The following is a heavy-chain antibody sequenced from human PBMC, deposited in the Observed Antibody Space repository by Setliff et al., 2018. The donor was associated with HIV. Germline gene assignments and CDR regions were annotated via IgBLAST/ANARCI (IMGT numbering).Heavy chain of an antibody. CDR1: GGSISRSSYY. J-gene: IGHJ4*02. CDR3: ARGVAAAGL. CDR2: IFYSGHT. Sequence: KPSETLSLTCTVSGGSISRSSYYWAWIRQPPGKGLEWIGNIFYSGHTFYNPSLRSRVSISVDTSKNQFSLKLSSVTAADTAVYYCARGVAAAGLRGQGTLVTVSS. D-gene: IGHD6-13*01. V-gene: IGHV4-39*07.